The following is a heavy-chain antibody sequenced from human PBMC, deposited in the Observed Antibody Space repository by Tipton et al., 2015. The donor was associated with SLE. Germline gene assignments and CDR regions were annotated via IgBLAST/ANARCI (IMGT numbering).Heavy chain of an antibody. V-gene: IGHV3-66*01. CDR3: ARDLRVSSGGPGY. CDR2: IYSGGST. D-gene: IGHD6-19*01. J-gene: IGHJ4*02. CDR1: GFTVSSNY. Sequence: SLRLSCAASGFTVSSNYMSWVRQAPGKGLEWVSVIYSGGSTYYADSVKGRFTISRDNAKNSLYLQMNSLRAEDTAVYYCARDLRVSSGGPGYWGQGTLVTVSS.